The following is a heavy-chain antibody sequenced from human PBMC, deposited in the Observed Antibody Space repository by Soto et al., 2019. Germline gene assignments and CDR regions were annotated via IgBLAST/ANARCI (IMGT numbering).Heavy chain of an antibody. CDR3: AKDGIMMTFGDFSYFDN. Sequence: GGSLRLSCAASGFTFPNYAMTWVRQAPGKGLEWVSGVDSSGGTTYYADSVKGRFTISRDNSKNTLYLQMNSLRAEDTAVYYCAKDGIMMTFGDFSYFDNWGRGTLVTVSS. D-gene: IGHD3-16*01. CDR2: VDSSGGTT. CDR1: GFTFPNYA. V-gene: IGHV3-23*01. J-gene: IGHJ4*02.